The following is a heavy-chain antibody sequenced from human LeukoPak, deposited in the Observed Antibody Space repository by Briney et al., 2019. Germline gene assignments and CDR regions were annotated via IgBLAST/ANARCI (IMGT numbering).Heavy chain of an antibody. CDR1: GYRFTNYW. CDR3: TRRSSRPYFDY. J-gene: IGHJ4*02. CDR2: IYPGDSDT. Sequence: GESLKISCKGSGYRFTNYWISWVRQMPGKGLQWMGIIYPGDSDTRYSPSFQGQVTISADKSINTAYLQWSSLKASDTAIYYCTRRSSRPYFDYWGQGTLVTISS. D-gene: IGHD2-2*01. V-gene: IGHV5-51*01.